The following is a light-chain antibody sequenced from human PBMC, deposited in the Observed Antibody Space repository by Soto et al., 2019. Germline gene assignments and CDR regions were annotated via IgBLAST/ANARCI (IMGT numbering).Light chain of an antibody. CDR3: TSYGGANTLV. Sequence: QSVLTQPPSASGSPGQSVTISCTGTSRDVGGYNYVSWYQQHPGKAPKLMIFEVSARPSGVPERFSGSKSGSTASLIVSGLQAEDEADYYCTSYGGANTLVFGGGTKVTVL. V-gene: IGLV2-8*01. CDR2: EVS. J-gene: IGLJ2*01. CDR1: SRDVGGYNY.